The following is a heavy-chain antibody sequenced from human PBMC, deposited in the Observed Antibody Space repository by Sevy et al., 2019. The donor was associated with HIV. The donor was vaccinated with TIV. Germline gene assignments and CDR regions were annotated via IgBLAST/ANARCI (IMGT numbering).Heavy chain of an antibody. J-gene: IGHJ6*02. CDR3: ARKDFVSDRHFYSGMDV. Sequence: ASVKVSCKASGYSFRNYGISWVRQAPGQGLEWMGWISDYYGDTDYAQNFQGRLTMTTDTSTSTAYMELRSLRSADTAVYFWARKDFVSDRHFYSGMDVWGHGTTVTVSS. CDR1: GYSFRNYG. V-gene: IGHV1-18*01. CDR2: ISDYYGDT. D-gene: IGHD3-3*01.